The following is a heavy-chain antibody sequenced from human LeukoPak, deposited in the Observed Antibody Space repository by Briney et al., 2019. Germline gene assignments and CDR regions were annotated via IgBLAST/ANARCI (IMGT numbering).Heavy chain of an antibody. CDR3: ARDVDSSMVTNWFDS. V-gene: IGHV1-69*13. Sequence: SVKVSYKASGGTFSSYSFSWVRQAPGQGLEWLGGIIVIFGTPNYPQKFHGRVTITADESTGTVYMELSSLRSEDTAMYYCARDVDSSMVTNWFDSWGQGTLVTVSS. D-gene: IGHD5-18*01. CDR1: GGTFSSYS. J-gene: IGHJ5*01. CDR2: IIVIFGTP.